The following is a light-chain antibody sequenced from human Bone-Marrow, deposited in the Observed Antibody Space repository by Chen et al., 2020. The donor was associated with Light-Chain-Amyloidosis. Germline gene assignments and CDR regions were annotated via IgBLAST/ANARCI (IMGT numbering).Light chain of an antibody. CDR2: RDT. V-gene: IGLV3-25*03. Sequence: SYELTQPPSVSVSPGPTARISCSGDDLPTKYAYWYQQKPGPAPVLVIHRDTERPSGISERFSGSSSGTTATLTISGVQAEDEADYHCQSADSSGTYEVIFGGGTKLTVL. CDR1: DLPTKY. CDR3: QSADSSGTYEVI. J-gene: IGLJ2*01.